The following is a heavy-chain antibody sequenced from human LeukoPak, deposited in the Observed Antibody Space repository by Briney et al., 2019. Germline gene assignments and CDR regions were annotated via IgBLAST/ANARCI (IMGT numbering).Heavy chain of an antibody. CDR3: ARTYNPLRSSYFDY. CDR1: GDSISSTTYY. CDR2: IYYSGST. J-gene: IGHJ4*02. Sequence: SETLSLTCTVSGDSISSTTYYWGWLRQPPGKGLEWIGSIYYSGSTYYNPSLKSRVTMSVDTSKNQFFLDLSSVTAADTAMYYCARTYNPLRSSYFDYWGQGTLVTVSS. V-gene: IGHV4-39*07. D-gene: IGHD1-14*01.